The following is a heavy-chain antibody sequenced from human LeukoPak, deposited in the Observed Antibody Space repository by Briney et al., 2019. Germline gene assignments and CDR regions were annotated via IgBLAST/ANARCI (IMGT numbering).Heavy chain of an antibody. J-gene: IGHJ4*02. CDR3: ARDMIRAAAGTGFDY. CDR1: GYSFNSYG. CDR2: ISAYNGNT. D-gene: IGHD6-13*01. V-gene: IGHV1-18*01. Sequence: ASVKVSCKASGYSFNSYGISWVRQAPGQGLEWMGWISAYNGNTNYAQKLKGRVTMTTDTSTSTAYMELRSLRSDDTAVYYCARDMIRAAAGTGFDYWGQGTLVTVSS.